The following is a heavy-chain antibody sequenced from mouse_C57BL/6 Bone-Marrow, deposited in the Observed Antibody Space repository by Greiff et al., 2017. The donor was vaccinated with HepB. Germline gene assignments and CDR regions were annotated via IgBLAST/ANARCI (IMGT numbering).Heavy chain of an antibody. V-gene: IGHV14-3*01. CDR1: GFNIKNSY. Sequence: VQLQQSVAELVRPGASVKLSCTASGFNIKNSYMHWVNQRPEQGLEWIGRIDPANGNTKYAPKFQGKATITADTSSNTDYLQLSSLTSEDTAIYYCARGWDYDYAPFAYWGQGTLVTVSA. D-gene: IGHD2-4*01. CDR3: ARGWDYDYAPFAY. CDR2: IDPANGNT. J-gene: IGHJ3*01.